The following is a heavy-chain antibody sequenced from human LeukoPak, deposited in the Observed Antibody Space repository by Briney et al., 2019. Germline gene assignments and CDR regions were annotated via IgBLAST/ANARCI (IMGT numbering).Heavy chain of an antibody. CDR2: MNPNSGNT. V-gene: IGHV1-8*01. J-gene: IGHJ5*02. D-gene: IGHD6-13*01. CDR3: ARRRAAAAGIVGQVGFAP. CDR1: GYTFTSYD. Sequence: ASVKVSCKASGYTFTSYDINWVRQATGQGLEWMGWMNPNSGNTGYAQKFQGRVTMTRNTSISTAYMELSSLRSEDTAVYYCARRRAAAAGIVGQVGFAPWGQGTLVTVSS.